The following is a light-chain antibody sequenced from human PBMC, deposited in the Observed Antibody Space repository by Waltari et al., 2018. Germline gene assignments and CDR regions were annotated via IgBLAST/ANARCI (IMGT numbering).Light chain of an antibody. CDR1: SSDVGGYNY. J-gene: IGLJ3*02. CDR2: EVS. CDR3: SSYAGITNWV. Sequence: QSALTQPPSASGSPGQSVTISCTGTSSDVGGYNYVSWSQQYPGKAPELIRYEVSRRPSGVPDRFSGSQSGNTASLTVSGLQAEDEADYYCSSYAGITNWVFGGGTKLTVL. V-gene: IGLV2-8*01.